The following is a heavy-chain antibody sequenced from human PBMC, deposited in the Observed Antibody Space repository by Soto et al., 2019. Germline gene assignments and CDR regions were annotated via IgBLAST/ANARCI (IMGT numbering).Heavy chain of an antibody. CDR1: GGSISSGGFY. V-gene: IGHV4-31*03. Sequence: QVQLQESGPGLVKPSQTLSLTCTVSGGSISSGGFYWSWIRQRPGKGLEWIGYIYYRGSAYYNPSLKSRVTISVDTSKNQISLNLSSVSAADTAVYFCARGYCSGAGCRYYYYYGLDVWGQGTTVTVSS. J-gene: IGHJ6*02. D-gene: IGHD2-15*01. CDR2: IYYRGSA. CDR3: ARGYCSGAGCRYYYYYGLDV.